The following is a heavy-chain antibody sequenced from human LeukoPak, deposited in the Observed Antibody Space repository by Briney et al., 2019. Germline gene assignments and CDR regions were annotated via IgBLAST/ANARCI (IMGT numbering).Heavy chain of an antibody. CDR1: GFTFSSYW. CDR3: ARGYSSGWYYFDY. Sequence: GGSLRLSCAASGFTFSSYWMHWVRQAPGKGLVRVSRINSDGSSTSYADSVKGRFTISRDNAKNTLYLQMDSLRAEDTAVHYCARGYSSGWYYFDYWGQGTLVTVSS. D-gene: IGHD6-19*01. CDR2: INSDGSST. V-gene: IGHV3-74*01. J-gene: IGHJ4*02.